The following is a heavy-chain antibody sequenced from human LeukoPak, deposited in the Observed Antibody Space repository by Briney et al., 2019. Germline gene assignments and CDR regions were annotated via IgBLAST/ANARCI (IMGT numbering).Heavy chain of an antibody. CDR2: IIPIFGTA. CDR3: ARGDDYSNYLVY. Sequence: LVKVSCXASGGTFSSYAISWVRQAPGQGLEWMGGIIPIFGTANYAQKFQGRVTITADESTSTAYMELSSLRSEDTAVYYCARGDDYSNYLVYWGQGTLVTVSS. D-gene: IGHD4-11*01. V-gene: IGHV1-69*01. CDR1: GGTFSSYA. J-gene: IGHJ4*02.